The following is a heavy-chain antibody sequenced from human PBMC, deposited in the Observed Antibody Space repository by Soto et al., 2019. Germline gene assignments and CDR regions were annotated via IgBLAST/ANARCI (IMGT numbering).Heavy chain of an antibody. Sequence: SVKVSCKASGGTFSSYAISWVRQAPGQGLEWMGGIIPIFGTANYAQKFQGRVTITADESTSTAYMELSSLRSEDTAVYYCARPYCSGGSCYSTAWFDPWGQGTLVTVSS. CDR2: IIPIFGTA. D-gene: IGHD2-15*01. J-gene: IGHJ5*02. CDR3: ARPYCSGGSCYSTAWFDP. CDR1: GGTFSSYA. V-gene: IGHV1-69*13.